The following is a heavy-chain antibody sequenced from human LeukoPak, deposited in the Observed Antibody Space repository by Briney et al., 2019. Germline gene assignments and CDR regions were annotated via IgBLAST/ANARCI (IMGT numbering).Heavy chain of an antibody. Sequence: SETLSLTCAVYGGSFSGYYWAWIRQPPGRGLEWIGEINHSGSTNYNPSLKSRVTISVDTSKSQFSLKLNSVTAADTAMYYCARGRDPYWGQGTLVTVSS. CDR3: ARGRDPY. CDR1: GGSFSGYY. J-gene: IGHJ4*02. V-gene: IGHV4-34*01. D-gene: IGHD5-24*01. CDR2: INHSGST.